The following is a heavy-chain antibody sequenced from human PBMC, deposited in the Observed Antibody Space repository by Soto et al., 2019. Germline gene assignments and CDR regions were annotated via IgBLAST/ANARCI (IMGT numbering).Heavy chain of an antibody. V-gene: IGHV3-48*02. Sequence: GGSLRLSCAASGFTFSSYSMNWVPQAPGKGLEWVSYISSSSSTIYYADSVKGRFTISRDNAKNSLYLQMNSPRDEDTAVYYCAGNLEISSSWYYYYYGMDVWGQGTTVTVSS. D-gene: IGHD6-13*01. CDR1: GFTFSSYS. CDR3: AGNLEISSSWYYYYYGMDV. CDR2: ISSSSSTI. J-gene: IGHJ6*02.